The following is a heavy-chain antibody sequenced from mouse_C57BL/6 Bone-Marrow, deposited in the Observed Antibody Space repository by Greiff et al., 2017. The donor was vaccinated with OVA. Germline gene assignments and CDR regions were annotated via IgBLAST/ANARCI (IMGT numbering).Heavy chain of an antibody. D-gene: IGHD4-1*02. Sequence: EVQLVESGAELVRPGASVKLSCTASGFNIKDYYMHWVKQRPEQGLEWIGWIDPENGDIEYASKFQGKATITADTSSNTAYLQLSSLTSEDTAVYYCTTSTGTVFAYWGQGTLVTVSA. V-gene: IGHV14-4*01. CDR1: GFNIKDYY. CDR2: IDPENGDI. J-gene: IGHJ3*01. CDR3: TTSTGTVFAY.